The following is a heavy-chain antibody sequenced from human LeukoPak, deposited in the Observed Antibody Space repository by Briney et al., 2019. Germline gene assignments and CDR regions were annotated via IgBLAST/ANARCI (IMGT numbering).Heavy chain of an antibody. D-gene: IGHD3-22*01. CDR1: GGSFSGYY. CDR2: IYYSGST. CDR3: AAHDSSGYYSRGFDY. V-gene: IGHV4-34*01. Sequence: KPSETLSLTCAVYGGSFSGYYWSWIRQPPGKGLEWIGSIYYSGSTYYNPSLKSRVTISVDTSKNQFSLKLSSVTAADTAVYYCAAHDSSGYYSRGFDYWGQGTLVTVSS. J-gene: IGHJ4*02.